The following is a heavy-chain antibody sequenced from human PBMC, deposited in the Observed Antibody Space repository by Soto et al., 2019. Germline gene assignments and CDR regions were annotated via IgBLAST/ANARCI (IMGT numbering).Heavy chain of an antibody. CDR1: GFTFSNFW. V-gene: IGHV3-74*01. D-gene: IGHD5-18*01. J-gene: IGHJ4*02. CDR3: ATLNSFGSDY. Sequence: EVQLVESGGGLVQPGGSLRLSCAASGFTFSNFWMHWVRQAPGKGRVWVSRVYCDGSGTTYADSVKGRFTISRANAKSTLYLQMNSLRAEDTAVYYCATLNSFGSDYWGRGTLVTVSS. CDR2: VYCDGSGT.